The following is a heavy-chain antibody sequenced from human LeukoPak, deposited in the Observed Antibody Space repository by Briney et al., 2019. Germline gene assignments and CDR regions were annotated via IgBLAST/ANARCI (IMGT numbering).Heavy chain of an antibody. CDR3: ATARQYRFDP. D-gene: IGHD4-11*01. CDR2: ICVDGRP. J-gene: IGHJ5*02. CDR1: GFTVSNNY. V-gene: IGHV3-66*01. Sequence: GGSLRLSCAASGFTVSNNYMTWVRQAPGKGLEWVSVICVDGRPFYADHVNGRFTNSRDTLKNKVDLQIDSLRVEDSAVYYCATARQYRFDPWGQGTLVTVSS.